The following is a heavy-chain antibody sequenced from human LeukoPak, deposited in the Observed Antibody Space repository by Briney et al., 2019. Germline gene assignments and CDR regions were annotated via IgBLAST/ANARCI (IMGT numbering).Heavy chain of an antibody. CDR2: ISDSGGST. J-gene: IGHJ4*02. CDR1: GSNFISYT. Sequence: PGGSLRLSCAASGSNFISYTMNWVRQAPGKGLEWVSVISDSGGSTYYADSVKGRFTISRDNFKNTLYLQMNNLRAEDTAVYYCATHKWDFDYWGQGALVTVSS. V-gene: IGHV3-23*01. D-gene: IGHD1-26*01. CDR3: ATHKWDFDY.